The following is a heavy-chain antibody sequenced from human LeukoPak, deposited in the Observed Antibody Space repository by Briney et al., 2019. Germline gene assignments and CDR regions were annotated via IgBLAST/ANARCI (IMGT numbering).Heavy chain of an antibody. CDR1: RYRLTRYH. CDR3: ARHGSGRYYPAEGRVDY. V-gene: IGHV1-46*03. CDR2: INPIVGGT. J-gene: IGHJ4*02. Sequence: ASVKVSCKAFRYRLTRYHIHWVRQAPGQGLEWMGIINPIVGGTNYARKFQGRVTMTRDTSTSTVYMELSSLRSGDTVVYYCARHGSGRYYPAEGRVDYWGQGNLVTVSS. D-gene: IGHD3-10*01.